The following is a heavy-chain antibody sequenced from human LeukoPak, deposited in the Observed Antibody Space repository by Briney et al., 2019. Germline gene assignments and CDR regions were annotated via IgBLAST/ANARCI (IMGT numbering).Heavy chain of an antibody. CDR3: ARVSSSWRPIDY. CDR1: GYTFTGYY. CDR2: INPNSGGT. J-gene: IGHJ4*02. D-gene: IGHD6-13*01. Sequence: GASVKVSCKASGYTFTGYYMHWVRQAPGQGLGWMGWINPNSGGTNYAQKFQGRVTMTRDTSISTAYMELSRLRSDDTAVYYCARVSSSWRPIDYWGQGTLVTASS. V-gene: IGHV1-2*02.